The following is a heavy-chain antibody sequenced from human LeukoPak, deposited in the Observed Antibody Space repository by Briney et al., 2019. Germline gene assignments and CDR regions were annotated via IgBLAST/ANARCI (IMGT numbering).Heavy chain of an antibody. CDR2: ISSSSTYI. D-gene: IGHD3-10*01. V-gene: IGHV3-21*01. J-gene: IGHJ4*02. CDR1: GFTFSRFA. CDR3: ARDRSPGNFDY. Sequence: GGTLRLSCTASGFTFSRFALSWVRQAPGKGLEWVSSISSSSTYINYADSVKGRFTISRDNAKNSLYLQMNSLRAEDTAVYYCARDRSPGNFDYWGQGTLVTVSS.